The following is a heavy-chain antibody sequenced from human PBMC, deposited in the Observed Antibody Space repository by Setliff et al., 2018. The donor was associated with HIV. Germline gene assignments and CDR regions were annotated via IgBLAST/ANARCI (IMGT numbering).Heavy chain of an antibody. Sequence: SETLSLTCNVSAGSFTSSSYYWGWIRQPPGKGLEWIGSFHYSGSTSYNPSLRSRVTISVDTSKNQFSLELTSVTAADTAVYYCARIPRRGRYCSGGSCYSCYGMDVWGQGTTVTVSS. CDR3: ARIPRRGRYCSGGSCYSCYGMDV. J-gene: IGHJ6*02. CDR1: AGSFTSSSYY. V-gene: IGHV4-39*01. D-gene: IGHD2-15*01. CDR2: FHYSGST.